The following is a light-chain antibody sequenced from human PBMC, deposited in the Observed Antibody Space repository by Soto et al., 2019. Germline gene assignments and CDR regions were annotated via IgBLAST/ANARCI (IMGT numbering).Light chain of an antibody. CDR2: DVS. CDR3: CSYSTDTTLYV. V-gene: IGLV2-14*01. Sequence: QSVLTQPASVSGSPGQSITISCSGTNSDVGDYNLVSWYQQRPGEAPKPVIFDVSNRPSGVSDRFSGSKSGNTASLTISGLQAEDEGDYFCCSYSTDTTLYVFGSGTKVTVL. J-gene: IGLJ1*01. CDR1: NSDVGDYNL.